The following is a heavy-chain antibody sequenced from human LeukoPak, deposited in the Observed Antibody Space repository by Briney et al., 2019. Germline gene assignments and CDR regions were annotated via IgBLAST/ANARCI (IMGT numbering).Heavy chain of an antibody. J-gene: IGHJ4*02. CDR1: GGSISSYY. V-gene: IGHV4-59*01. D-gene: IGHD3-3*01. Sequence: PSETLSLTCTVSGGSISSYYWSWIRQPPGKGLEWIGYIYYSGSTNYNPSLKSRVTISVDTSKDQFSLNLRSVTAADTAVYYCARGSEWYGNYALDYWGQGIVVTVTS. CDR3: ARGSEWYGNYALDY. CDR2: IYYSGST.